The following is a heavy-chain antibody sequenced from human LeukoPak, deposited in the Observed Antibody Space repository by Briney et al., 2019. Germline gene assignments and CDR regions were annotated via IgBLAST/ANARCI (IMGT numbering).Heavy chain of an antibody. CDR2: IRHTGST. CDR1: GYSISSGYY. D-gene: IGHD3-16*01. Sequence: SETLSLTCIVSGYSISSGYYWSWIRQPPGKGLEWIGQIRHTGSTAYNPSLRSRVTISGDTSKNQFSLKLSSVTAADTAVYYCARHGGYYFDSWGQGTLVTVSS. J-gene: IGHJ4*02. V-gene: IGHV4-38-2*02. CDR3: ARHGGYYFDS.